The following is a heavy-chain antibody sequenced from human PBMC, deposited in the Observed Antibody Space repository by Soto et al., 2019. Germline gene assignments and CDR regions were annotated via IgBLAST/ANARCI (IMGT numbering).Heavy chain of an antibody. V-gene: IGHV1-3*01. D-gene: IGHD6-13*01. CDR1: GYTFTSYA. J-gene: IGHJ6*02. CDR3: ASSYIAAAPYGMDV. CDR2: INAGNGNT. Sequence: QVQLVQSGAEVKKPGASVKVSCKASGYTFTSYAMHWVRQAPGQRLEWMGWINAGNGNTKYSQKFQGRVTITRDTSASTAYRELSSLRSEDTAVYYCASSYIAAAPYGMDVWGQGTTVTVSS.